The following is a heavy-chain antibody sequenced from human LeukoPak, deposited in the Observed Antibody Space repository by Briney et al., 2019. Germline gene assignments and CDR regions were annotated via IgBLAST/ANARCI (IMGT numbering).Heavy chain of an antibody. Sequence: ASVKVSCKASGYTFTGYYMHWVRQAPGQGLEWMGRINPNSGGTNYAQKFQGRVTMTRDTSISTAYMELSRLRSDDTAVYYCARAYDYGDYPAYWGQRTLVTVSS. J-gene: IGHJ4*02. V-gene: IGHV1-2*06. D-gene: IGHD4-17*01. CDR3: ARAYDYGDYPAY. CDR1: GYTFTGYY. CDR2: INPNSGGT.